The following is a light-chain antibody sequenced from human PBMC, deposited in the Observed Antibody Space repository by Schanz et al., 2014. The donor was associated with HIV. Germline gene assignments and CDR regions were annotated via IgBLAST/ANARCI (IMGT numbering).Light chain of an antibody. CDR2: GAF. CDR1: QSISNN. J-gene: IGKJ1*01. Sequence: EIVMTQSPATLYVSPGEGATLSCRASQSISNNLAWYQHKPGQAPRLLIYGAFTRATGIPARFSGSGSGTEFTLTISSLQSEDFALYYCQHYNNWPPWTFGQGTKVEIK. CDR3: QHYNNWPPWT. V-gene: IGKV3-15*01.